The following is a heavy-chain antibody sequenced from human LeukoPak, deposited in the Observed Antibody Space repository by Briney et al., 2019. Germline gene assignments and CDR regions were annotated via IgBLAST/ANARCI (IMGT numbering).Heavy chain of an antibody. CDR3: AKEEGTGTSHFDY. CDR2: IRYDGSSK. Sequence: GGSLRLSCAASGFTFTSYGIHWVRQAPGKGLEWVAFIRYDGSSKKYADSVEGRFTISRDNSKNTLYLKMNSLRVEDTAVYYCAKEEGTGTSHFDYWGQGTLVTVSS. J-gene: IGHJ4*02. D-gene: IGHD1-14*01. CDR1: GFTFTSYG. V-gene: IGHV3-30*02.